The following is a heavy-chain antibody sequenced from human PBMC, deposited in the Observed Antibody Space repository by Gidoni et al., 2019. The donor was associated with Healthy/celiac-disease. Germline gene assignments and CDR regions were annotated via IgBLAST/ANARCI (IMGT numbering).Heavy chain of an antibody. CDR3: RLERPDDNWFDP. Sequence: QVQLESAGAVVKKPGASVKVSGKPSGYTSTGYYMHRGRKAPGQGLEWMGWINPNRGGTNYAQKFQGRVTMTRDTSNSTAYMELSRLRSDDTAVYYCRLERPDDNWFDPWGQGTLVTVSS. V-gene: IGHV1-2*02. CDR2: INPNRGGT. CDR1: GYTSTGYY. D-gene: IGHD1-1*01. J-gene: IGHJ5*02.